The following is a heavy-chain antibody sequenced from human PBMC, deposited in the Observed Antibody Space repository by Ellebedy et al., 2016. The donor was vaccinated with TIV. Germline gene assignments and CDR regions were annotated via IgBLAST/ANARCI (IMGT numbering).Heavy chain of an antibody. D-gene: IGHD3-10*01. CDR3: VRGCASGSYLDAFDI. Sequence: GESLKISXAASGFKFDDCGMSWVRQAQGKGLEWVSGINWNGGSTGYGDSVKGRFTISRDNAKNSVHLQMNSLRAEDTALYHCVRGCASGSYLDAFDIWGQGTMVTVSS. CDR1: GFKFDDCG. CDR2: INWNGGST. J-gene: IGHJ3*02. V-gene: IGHV3-20*01.